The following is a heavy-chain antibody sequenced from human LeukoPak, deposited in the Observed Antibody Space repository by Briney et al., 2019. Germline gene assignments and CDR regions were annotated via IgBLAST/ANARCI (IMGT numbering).Heavy chain of an antibody. CDR3: AKSVFAAAVIDAFDI. Sequence: PGRSLRLSCAASGFTFDDYAMHWVRQAPGKGLEWVSGISWNSGSIGYADSVKGRFTISRDNAKNSLYLQMNSLRAEDMALYYCAKSVFAAAVIDAFDIWGQGTMVTVSS. D-gene: IGHD6-13*01. CDR1: GFTFDDYA. V-gene: IGHV3-9*03. J-gene: IGHJ3*02. CDR2: ISWNSGSI.